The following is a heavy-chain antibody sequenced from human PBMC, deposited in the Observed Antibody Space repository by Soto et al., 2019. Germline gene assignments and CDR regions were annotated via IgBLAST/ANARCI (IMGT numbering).Heavy chain of an antibody. CDR3: ARGVVPAAMGYYYYYYMDV. V-gene: IGHV1-8*01. J-gene: IGHJ6*03. D-gene: IGHD2-2*01. CDR1: GYTFTSYD. CDR2: MNPNSGNT. Sequence: ASVKVSCKASGYTFTSYDINWVRQATGQGLEWMGWMNPNSGNTGYAQKFQGRVTMTRNTSISTAYMELSSLRSEDTAVYYCARGVVPAAMGYYYYYYMDVWGKGTTVTVSS.